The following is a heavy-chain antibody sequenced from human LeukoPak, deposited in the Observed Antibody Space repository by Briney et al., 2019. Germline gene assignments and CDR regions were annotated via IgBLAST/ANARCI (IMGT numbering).Heavy chain of an antibody. V-gene: IGHV4-4*07. D-gene: IGHD6-19*01. CDR2: IYTSGST. CDR1: GGSISSYY. CDR3: VRGTKGTGWYYFEY. J-gene: IGHJ4*02. Sequence: SETLSLTCAVSGGSISSYYWSWIRQPAGKGLEWVGRIYTSGSTHYNPSLKSRVTMSVDTSKNQFSLTLSSVTAADTALYYCVRGTKGTGWYYFEYWGQGTLVTVSA.